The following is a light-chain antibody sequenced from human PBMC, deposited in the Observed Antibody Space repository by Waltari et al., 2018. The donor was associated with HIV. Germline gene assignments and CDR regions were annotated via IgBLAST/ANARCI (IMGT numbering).Light chain of an antibody. V-gene: IGLV2-14*03. J-gene: IGLJ1*01. Sequence: QSALTQPASVSGSPGQPITISCTGTSSDVGGSNYVSWYQQHPGKAPKLMIYDVSNRPSGVSNRFSGSKSGNTASLTISGLQAEDEADYYCSSYTSSSTYVFGTGTKVTVL. CDR2: DVS. CDR1: SSDVGGSNY. CDR3: SSYTSSSTYV.